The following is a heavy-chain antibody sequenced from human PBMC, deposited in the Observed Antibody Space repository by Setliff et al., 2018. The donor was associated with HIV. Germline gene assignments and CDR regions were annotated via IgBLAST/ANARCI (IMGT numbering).Heavy chain of an antibody. J-gene: IGHJ4*02. D-gene: IGHD3-3*01. CDR1: GDSINSGNYY. V-gene: IGHV4-61*02. CDR3: ARVPFTTGFDY. CDR2: IYSGGST. Sequence: SETLSLTCTVSGDSINSGNYYWSWIRQPAGKGLEWIGRIYSGGSTNYNPSLKSRVTLSIDKSKNQVSLKLTSVTAADTAVFYCARVPFTTGFDYWGQGILVTVSS.